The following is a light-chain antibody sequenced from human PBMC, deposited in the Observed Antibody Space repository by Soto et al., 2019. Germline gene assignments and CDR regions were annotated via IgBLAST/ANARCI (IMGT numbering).Light chain of an antibody. V-gene: IGKV3-15*01. Sequence: EIVMTQSPVTLSVSPGERATLSCRASQSVSSNLAWYQQKPGQAPRLLIYGASTRATGVPARFSGSVSGTEFTLIISSRQSEDFAVYYCQQYNNWPPLTFGGGTKVEIK. CDR2: GAS. CDR1: QSVSSN. J-gene: IGKJ4*01. CDR3: QQYNNWPPLT.